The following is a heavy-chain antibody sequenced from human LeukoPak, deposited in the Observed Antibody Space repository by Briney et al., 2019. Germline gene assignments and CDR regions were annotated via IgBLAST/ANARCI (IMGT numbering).Heavy chain of an antibody. CDR3: ATSRNLFGELYNGVDV. J-gene: IGHJ6*02. Sequence: ASVKVSCRVSGSPLEGLFIHWVRQGPGKGLEWMGGFNYDISETIYAQTFQGRVTMTEDTATDTAFMEMNSLRSEDTAIYYCATSRNLFGELYNGVDVWGQGTTVTVSS. D-gene: IGHD3-10*01. V-gene: IGHV1-24*01. CDR1: GSPLEGLF. CDR2: FNYDISET.